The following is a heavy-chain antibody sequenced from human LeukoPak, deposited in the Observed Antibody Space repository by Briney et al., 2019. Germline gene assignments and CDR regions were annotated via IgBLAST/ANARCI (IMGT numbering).Heavy chain of an antibody. CDR3: ARGPPFNYDSSGFIDD. D-gene: IGHD3-22*01. J-gene: IGHJ4*02. V-gene: IGHV3-74*01. CDR1: VCTLSSYW. CDR2: IYSDGSSI. Sequence: GGSLRLSRAASVCTLSSYWLQWVRQAPGKGLVWVSRIYSDGSSISYADSVKGRFTLSRDNAKNTLYVQMNSLRAEDTAVYYCARGPPFNYDSSGFIDDWGQGTLVTVSS.